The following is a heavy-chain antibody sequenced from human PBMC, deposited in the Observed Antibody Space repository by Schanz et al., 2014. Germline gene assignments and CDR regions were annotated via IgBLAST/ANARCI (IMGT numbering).Heavy chain of an antibody. CDR2: ISSSSSYI. V-gene: IGHV3-21*04. CDR1: GFTFTTYY. CDR3: ARAQGVIRLYYGVDV. D-gene: IGHD3-10*01. J-gene: IGHJ6*02. Sequence: DVQLLESGGGLVQPGESLRLSCAASGFTFTTYYMNWVRQAPGKGLEWVSSISSSSSYISYADSVKGRFTISRDNAKNSLYLQMNSLRSDDAAVYYCARAQGVIRLYYGVDVWGQGTTVTVSS.